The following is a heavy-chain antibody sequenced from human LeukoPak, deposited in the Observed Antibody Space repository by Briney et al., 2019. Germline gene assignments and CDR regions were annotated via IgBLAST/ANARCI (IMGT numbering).Heavy chain of an antibody. CDR2: IYYSGTT. D-gene: IGHD1-26*01. Sequence: SETLSLTCTVSGGSISGFHWAWIRQPPGKGLEWIGYIYYSGTTTYNPSLKSRVTISVDTSKNQFSLRLSSVTAADTAVYYCARYSGTHSRNFDYWGQGTLVTVSS. CDR1: GGSISGFH. CDR3: ARYSGTHSRNFDY. V-gene: IGHV4-59*08. J-gene: IGHJ4*02.